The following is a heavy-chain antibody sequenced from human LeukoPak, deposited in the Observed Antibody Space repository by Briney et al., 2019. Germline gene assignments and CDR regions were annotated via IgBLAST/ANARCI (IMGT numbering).Heavy chain of an antibody. V-gene: IGHV4-59*01. Sequence: SETLSLTCTVSRGSISNNYWTWIRQRPGKGLEWIGYIYYSGSTKYNPSLMSRVTISVDTSKNQFSLRLSSVTAADTAVYYCARDFQGAGYSGQQDAFDIWGQGTMVTVSS. J-gene: IGHJ3*02. CDR3: ARDFQGAGYSGQQDAFDI. D-gene: IGHD5-12*01. CDR1: RGSISNNY. CDR2: IYYSGST.